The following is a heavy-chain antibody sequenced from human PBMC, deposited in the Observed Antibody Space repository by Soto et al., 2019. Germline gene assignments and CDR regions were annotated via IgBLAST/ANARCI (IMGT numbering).Heavy chain of an antibody. Sequence: QVQLQESGPGLVKPSQTLSLTCTVSGGSISSGDYYLSWIGQPPGKGLELIGYIYYSGSTYYNPSLKSRVTISVDTSKNQFSLKLSSVTAADTAVYYCARVTRTGSTRYYYGMDVWGQGTTVTVSS. J-gene: IGHJ6*02. CDR1: GGSISSGDYY. CDR3: ARVTRTGSTRYYYGMDV. V-gene: IGHV4-30-4*01. D-gene: IGHD1-1*01. CDR2: IYYSGST.